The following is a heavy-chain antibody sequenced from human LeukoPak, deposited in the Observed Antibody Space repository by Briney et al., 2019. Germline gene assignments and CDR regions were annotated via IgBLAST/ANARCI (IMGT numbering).Heavy chain of an antibody. CDR1: DFSFTSYG. D-gene: IGHD4-17*01. CDR3: ARDDYGDYVDY. V-gene: IGHV1-18*01. CDR2: ISAYNGST. Sequence: ASVKVSCKASDFSFTSYGMSWVRQAPGQGLEWMGWISAYNGSTKYAQKLQGRVTMTTDTSTGTAYMELRSLRPDDTAVYYCARDDYGDYVDYWGQGTLVTVSS. J-gene: IGHJ4*02.